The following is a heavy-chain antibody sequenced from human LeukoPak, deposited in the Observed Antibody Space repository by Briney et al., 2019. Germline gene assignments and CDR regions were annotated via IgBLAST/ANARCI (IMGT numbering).Heavy chain of an antibody. CDR2: INHSGST. Sequence: PSETLSLTCAVYGGSFSGYYWSWIRQPPGKGLEWIGEINHSGSTNYNPSLKSRVTISVDTSKNQFSLKLSSVPAADTAVSDCARGRVVVPAAMSSDVMTTVPSHFGYWGQGTLVTVSS. CDR3: ARGRVVVPAAMSSDVMTTVPSHFGY. CDR1: GGSFSGYY. J-gene: IGHJ4*02. V-gene: IGHV4-34*01. D-gene: IGHD2-2*01.